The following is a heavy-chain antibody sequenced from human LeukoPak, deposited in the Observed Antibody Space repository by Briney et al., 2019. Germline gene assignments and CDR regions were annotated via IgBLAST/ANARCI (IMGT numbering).Heavy chain of an antibody. D-gene: IGHD5-12*01. CDR1: GFTFDDYA. Sequence: GRSLRLSCAASGFTFDDYAMHWVRQAPGKGLEWVSGISWNSGSIVYADSVKGRFTISRDNAKNSLYLQMNSLRAEDTALYYCARGETGRYFDYWGQGTLVTVSS. V-gene: IGHV3-9*01. J-gene: IGHJ4*02. CDR3: ARGETGRYFDY. CDR2: ISWNSGSI.